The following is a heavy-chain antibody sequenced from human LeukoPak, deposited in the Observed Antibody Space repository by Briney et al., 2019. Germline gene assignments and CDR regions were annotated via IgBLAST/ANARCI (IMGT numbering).Heavy chain of an antibody. Sequence: GGSLRLSCAASGFTFSGYWMSWFRLAPGKGLEWMANIKQDGSAKYYVDSVRGRFTISRDNAKNSLYLQMNSVRVEDTAEYYCERGNGGLYDSRGNGGVYFDYRGQGTLVTVSS. J-gene: IGHJ4*02. V-gene: IGHV3-7*01. CDR2: IKQDGSAK. CDR1: GFTFSGYW. CDR3: ERGNGGLYDSRGNGGVYFDY. D-gene: IGHD3-22*01.